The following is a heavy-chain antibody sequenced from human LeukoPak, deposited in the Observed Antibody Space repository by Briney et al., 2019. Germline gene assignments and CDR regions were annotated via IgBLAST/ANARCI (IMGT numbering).Heavy chain of an antibody. CDR3: ARVHCGGDCYSLFDP. D-gene: IGHD2-21*02. Sequence: SQTLSLTCTVSGGSISSGSYYWSWIRQPAGKGLEWIGRIYTSGSTNYNPSLKSRVTISVDTSKNQFSLKLSSVTAADTAVYYCARVHCGGDCYSLFDPWGQGTLVTVSS. CDR2: IYTSGST. CDR1: GGSISSGSYY. J-gene: IGHJ5*02. V-gene: IGHV4-61*02.